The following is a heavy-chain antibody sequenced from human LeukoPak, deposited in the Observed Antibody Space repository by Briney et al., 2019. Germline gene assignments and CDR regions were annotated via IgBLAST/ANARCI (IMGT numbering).Heavy chain of an antibody. CDR1: GFTFSSYA. CDR2: ISASGDST. D-gene: IGHD6-13*01. J-gene: IGHJ4*02. V-gene: IGHV3-23*01. CDR3: AKDQDPYSSSWYSN. Sequence: GGSVRLSCEASGFTFSSYAMSWVRQAPGKGLEWVTAISASGDSTFYVDSVKGRFTISRDSSKNTLFLQMNSLSAEDTAVYYCAKDQDPYSSSWYSNWGQGTLVTVSS.